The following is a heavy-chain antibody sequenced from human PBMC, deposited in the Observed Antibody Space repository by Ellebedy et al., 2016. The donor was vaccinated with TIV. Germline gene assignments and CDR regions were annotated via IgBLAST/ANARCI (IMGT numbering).Heavy chain of an antibody. CDR1: GFTFSSYW. D-gene: IGHD5-18*01. V-gene: IGHV3-23*01. Sequence: GGSLRLSXAASGFTFSSYWMSWVRQAPGKGLEWVSAISGSGGSTYYADSVKGRFTISRDNSKNTLYLQMNSLRAEDTAVYYCARGDGVDTAMVNGYWGQGTLVTVSS. CDR2: ISGSGGST. CDR3: ARGDGVDTAMVNGY. J-gene: IGHJ4*02.